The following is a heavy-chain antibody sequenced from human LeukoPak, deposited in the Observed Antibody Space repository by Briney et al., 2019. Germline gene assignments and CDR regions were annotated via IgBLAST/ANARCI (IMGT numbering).Heavy chain of an antibody. CDR2: IYYSGST. Sequence: KPSETLSLTCAVSGYSISSGYYWGWIRQPPGKGLEWIGYIYYSGSTNYNPSLKSRVTISVDTSKNQFSLKLSSVTAADTAVYYCARVAAALDCLDPWGQGTLVTVSS. D-gene: IGHD6-13*01. J-gene: IGHJ5*02. CDR1: GYSISSGYY. CDR3: ARVAAALDCLDP. V-gene: IGHV4-38-2*01.